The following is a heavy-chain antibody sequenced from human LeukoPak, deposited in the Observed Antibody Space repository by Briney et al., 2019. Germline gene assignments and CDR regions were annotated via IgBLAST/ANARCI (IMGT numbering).Heavy chain of an antibody. J-gene: IGHJ5*02. Sequence: PSQTLSLTCTVSGGSINSGGYYWSWIRQHPGKGLEWIGYIYYSGSTYYNPSLKSRVTISVDTSKNQFSLKPRSVTAADSAVYYCAVYCSSTGCYGNWFDPWGQGTLVTVSS. D-gene: IGHD2-2*01. CDR3: AVYCSSTGCYGNWFDP. V-gene: IGHV4-31*03. CDR2: IYYSGST. CDR1: GGSINSGGYY.